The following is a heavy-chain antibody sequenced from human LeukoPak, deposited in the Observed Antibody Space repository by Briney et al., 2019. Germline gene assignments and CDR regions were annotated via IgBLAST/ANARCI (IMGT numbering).Heavy chain of an antibody. Sequence: GGSLRLSCAASGFTFSSYAMHWVRQAPGKGLEWVAVISYDGSNKYYADYVKGRFTISRDNSKNTLYLQMNSLRAEDTAVYYCARDRGDGDAPDAFDIWGQGTMVTVSS. V-gene: IGHV3-30*04. D-gene: IGHD4-17*01. CDR2: ISYDGSNK. CDR3: ARDRGDGDAPDAFDI. CDR1: GFTFSSYA. J-gene: IGHJ3*02.